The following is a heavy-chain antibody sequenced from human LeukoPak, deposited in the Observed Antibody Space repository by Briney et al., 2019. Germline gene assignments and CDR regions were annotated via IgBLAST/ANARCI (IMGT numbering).Heavy chain of an antibody. CDR2: ISWNSGRI. CDR1: GFTFDDFA. D-gene: IGHD2-15*01. CDR3: AKDMVGRLANGMDV. V-gene: IGHV3-9*01. J-gene: IGHJ6*02. Sequence: PGGSLRLSCAASGFTFDDFAMHWVRQVPGKGLEWVAGISWNSGRIGYADSVKGRSTISRDNAENSLFLQMDSLRSEDTALYYCAKDMVGRLANGMDVWGRGTPVTVSS.